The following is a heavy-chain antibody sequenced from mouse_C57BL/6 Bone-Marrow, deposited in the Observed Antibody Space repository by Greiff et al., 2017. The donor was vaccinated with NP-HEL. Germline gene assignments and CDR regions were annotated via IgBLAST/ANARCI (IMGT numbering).Heavy chain of an antibody. CDR2: ISSGGDYI. J-gene: IGHJ4*01. CDR1: GFTFSSYA. Sequence: EVHLVESGEGLVKPGGSLKLSCAASGFTFSSYAMSWVRQTPEKRLEWVAYISSGGDYIYYADTVKGRFTISRDNARNTLYLQMSSLKSEDTAMYYCTSFITTVAATGAMDYWGQGTSVTVSS. D-gene: IGHD1-1*01. CDR3: TSFITTVAATGAMDY. V-gene: IGHV5-9-1*02.